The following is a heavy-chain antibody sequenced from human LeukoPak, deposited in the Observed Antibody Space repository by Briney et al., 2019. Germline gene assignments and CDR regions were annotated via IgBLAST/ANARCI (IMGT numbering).Heavy chain of an antibody. CDR3: TRGGDFGVPAPLGIDAFDI. J-gene: IGHJ3*02. CDR2: IRSNAYGGTI. Sequence: GGSLRLSCTGSGFTFGHYAMAWVRRAPGKGLEWVGFIRSNAYGGTIEYAASVKGRFTISRDNSKGIAYLQMDSLRTEDTAVYYCTRGGDFGVPAPLGIDAFDIWGQGTMVTVSS. D-gene: IGHD2-2*01. CDR1: GFTFGHYA. V-gene: IGHV3-49*04.